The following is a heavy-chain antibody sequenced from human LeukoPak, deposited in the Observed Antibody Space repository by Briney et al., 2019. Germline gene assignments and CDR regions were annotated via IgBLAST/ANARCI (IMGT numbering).Heavy chain of an antibody. CDR3: TRGGRVAASGFFDL. D-gene: IGHD6-13*01. CDR1: GYTFTSYY. Sequence: GASVKVSCKASGYTFTSYYMHWVRQAPGQGLEWMGIIDPSGASTNFAQKLQGRVTMTTDTSTSTVYMELSRLRSEDTAVYYCTRGGRVAASGFFDLWGQGSLVTVSS. J-gene: IGHJ4*02. V-gene: IGHV1-46*04. CDR2: IDPSGAST.